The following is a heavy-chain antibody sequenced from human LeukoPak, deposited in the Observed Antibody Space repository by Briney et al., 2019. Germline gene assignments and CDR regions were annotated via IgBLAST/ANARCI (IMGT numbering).Heavy chain of an antibody. CDR1: GFTFSGYS. D-gene: IGHD5/OR15-5a*01. CDR3: ARRRYSVYDFDY. J-gene: IGHJ4*02. Sequence: GGSLRLSCAASGFTFSGYSMNWVRQAPGKGLEWVAVIWSDGSNKYYADSVKGRFTISRDNSKNTLYLQMNSLRAEDTAVYYCARRRYSVYDFDYWGQGTLVTVSS. CDR2: IWSDGSNK. V-gene: IGHV3-33*08.